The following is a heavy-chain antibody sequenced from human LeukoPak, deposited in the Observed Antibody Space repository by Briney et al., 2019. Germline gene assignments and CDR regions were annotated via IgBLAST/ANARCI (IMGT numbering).Heavy chain of an antibody. V-gene: IGHV5-51*01. CDR2: IYPGDSDT. CDR1: GYSFTSYW. CDR3: ARTYYYDSSGYYSGAFDI. J-gene: IGHJ3*02. D-gene: IGHD3-22*01. Sequence: GEALEISCKGSGYSFTSYWIGWVRQVPGKGLEWMGIIYPGDSDTRYSPSFQGQVTISADKSISNAYLQWSSLKASDTAMYYCARTYYYDSSGYYSGAFDIWGQGTMVTVSS.